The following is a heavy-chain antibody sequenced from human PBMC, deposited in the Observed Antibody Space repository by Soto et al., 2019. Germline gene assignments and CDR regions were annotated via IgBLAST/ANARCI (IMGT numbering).Heavy chain of an antibody. CDR3: ARGRYGDY. CDR1: GYTFTSYG. CDR2: ISAHIGNT. Sequence: QVHLVQSGAGGKRPGASVKVSCRVSGYTFTSYGITWVRQAPGKGLEWRGWISAHIGNTNYAQKLQGRVTVTRDTSTSTAYMELRSLRSDDTAVYYCARGRYGDYWGQGALVTVSS. D-gene: IGHD1-1*01. J-gene: IGHJ4*02. V-gene: IGHV1-18*01.